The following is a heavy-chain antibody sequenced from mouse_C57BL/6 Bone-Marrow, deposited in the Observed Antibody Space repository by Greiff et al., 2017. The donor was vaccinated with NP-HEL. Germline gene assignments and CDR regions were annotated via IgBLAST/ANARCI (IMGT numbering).Heavy chain of an antibody. D-gene: IGHD1-1*01. J-gene: IGHJ1*03. CDR3: QSSYYCGSSDVGYFDV. V-gene: IGHV1-50*01. CDR1: GYTFTSYW. Sequence: VQLQQPGAELVKPGASVKLSCKASGYTFTSYWMQWVKQRPGQGLEWIGEIDPSDSYTNYNQKFKGKATLTVDTSSSTAYMQLSSLTSEDSAVYYCQSSYYCGSSDVGYFDVWGTGTTVTVSS. CDR2: IDPSDSYT.